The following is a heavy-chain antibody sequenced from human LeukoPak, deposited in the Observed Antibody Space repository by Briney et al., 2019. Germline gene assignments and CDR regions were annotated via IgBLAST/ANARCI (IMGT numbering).Heavy chain of an antibody. CDR3: ARGLDYYDSSGYYPANWFDP. J-gene: IGHJ5*02. V-gene: IGHV1-69*13. Sequence: SVKVSCKASGGTFKSYTISWVRQAPGQGLEWMGGIIPIFGTANYAQKFQGRVTITADESTSTAYMELSSLRSEDTAVYYCARGLDYYDSSGYYPANWFDPWGQGTLVTISS. CDR2: IIPIFGTA. D-gene: IGHD3-22*01. CDR1: GGTFKSYT.